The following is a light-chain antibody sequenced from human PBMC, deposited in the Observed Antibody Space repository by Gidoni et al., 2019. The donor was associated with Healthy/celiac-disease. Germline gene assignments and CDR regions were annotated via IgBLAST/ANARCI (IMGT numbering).Light chain of an antibody. J-gene: IGKJ1*01. Sequence: DIVMTQSPLPLPVTPGEPASISCRSSQSLLHSNGYNYLDWYLQKPGQSPQLLIYLGSNRASGVPDRFSGSGSGTDFTLNISRVEAEDVGVYYCMQALQTPWTFGQGTKVEIK. CDR3: MQALQTPWT. CDR1: QSLLHSNGYNY. V-gene: IGKV2-28*01. CDR2: LGS.